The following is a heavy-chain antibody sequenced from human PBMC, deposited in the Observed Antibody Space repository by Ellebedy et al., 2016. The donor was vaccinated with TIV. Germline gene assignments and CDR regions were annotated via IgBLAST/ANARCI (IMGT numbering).Heavy chain of an antibody. J-gene: IGHJ6*02. CDR2: IFYSGST. D-gene: IGHD6-13*01. V-gene: IGHV4-59*08. CDR3: AKLAAVAYLGAVNYHSMDV. CDR1: GGSIRSFY. Sequence: MPGGSLRLSCTVSGGSIRSFYWSWIRQPPGKGLEWIGYIFYSGSTNYDPSLKSRVTMSVDTSKNQFSLKLSSVTAADTGVYYCAKLAAVAYLGAVNYHSMDVWGQGTTVTVSS.